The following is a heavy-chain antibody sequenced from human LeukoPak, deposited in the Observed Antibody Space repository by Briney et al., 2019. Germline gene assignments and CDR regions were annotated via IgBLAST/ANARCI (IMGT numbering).Heavy chain of an antibody. CDR3: AREGTLYGYHSFDS. V-gene: IGHV3-15*01. D-gene: IGHD5-18*01. CDR2: IKPAKTHGATA. J-gene: IGHJ4*02. CDR1: GFTFSSYE. Sequence: GGSLRLSCAASGFTFSSYEMNWVRQAPGKGLEWVGRIKPAKTHGATADYGAPVKGRFTIARDDSTARLFLQMNSLETEDTAVYFCAREGTLYGYHSFDSWGQGTLVTVST.